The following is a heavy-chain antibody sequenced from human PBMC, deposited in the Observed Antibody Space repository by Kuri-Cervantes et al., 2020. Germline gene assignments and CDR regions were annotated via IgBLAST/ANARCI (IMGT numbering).Heavy chain of an antibody. CDR2: ISYDGSNK. CDR1: GFTFSSYA. CDR3: ARDREVYYGSGSSPYWYYGMDV. Sequence: GESLKISCAASGFTFSSYAMHWVRQAPGKGLEWVAVISYDGSNKYYADSVKGRFTISRDNSKNMLYLQMNSLRAEDTAVYYCARDREVYYGSGSSPYWYYGMDVWGQGTTVTVSS. D-gene: IGHD3-10*01. V-gene: IGHV3-30-3*01. J-gene: IGHJ6*02.